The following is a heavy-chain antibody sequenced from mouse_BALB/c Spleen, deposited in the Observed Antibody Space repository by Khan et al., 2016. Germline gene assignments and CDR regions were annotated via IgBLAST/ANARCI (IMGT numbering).Heavy chain of an antibody. CDR3: ALGRDWYFDV. CDR2: INTNTGEP. V-gene: IGHV9-3*02. CDR1: GYTFTNYG. J-gene: IGHJ1*01. D-gene: IGHD4-1*01. Sequence: QFQLVQSGPELKKPGETVKISCKASGYTFTNYGMNWVKQAPGKGLKWMGWINTNTGEPTYAEEFKGRFAFSLETSASTAYLQINNLKNENTATYFCALGRDWYFDVWGAGTTVTVSS.